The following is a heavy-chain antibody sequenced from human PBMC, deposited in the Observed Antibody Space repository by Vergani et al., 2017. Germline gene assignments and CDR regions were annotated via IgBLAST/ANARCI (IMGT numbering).Heavy chain of an antibody. CDR3: ARDGNNYGTTFDY. CDR1: GFTFSSYD. CDR2: ISSSGGTI. Sequence: EVQLVESGGGLVQPGGSLRLSCAASGFTFSSYDMNWVRQAPGKGLEWVSYISSSGGTIYYADSVSGRFTISRDNAKNSLYLQMNSLGAVDTAVYYCARDGNNYGTTFDYWGQGTLVTVSS. J-gene: IGHJ4*02. V-gene: IGHV3-48*03. D-gene: IGHD5-18*01.